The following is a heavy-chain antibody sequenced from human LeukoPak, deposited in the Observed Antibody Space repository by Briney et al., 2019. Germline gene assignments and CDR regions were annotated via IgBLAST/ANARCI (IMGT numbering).Heavy chain of an antibody. J-gene: IGHJ4*02. V-gene: IGHV4-30-2*01. CDR3: ARVDQLAFDQ. CDR1: GRSISSGGYS. D-gene: IGHD2-2*01. CDR2: IYQRGDT. Sequence: SQTLSLTCTVSGRSISSGGYSWSWIRQPRGKRLEWIGYIYQRGDTYYNPSHKSRVTISVERYKNQFSLKVSSVTAADTAVYYCARVDQLAFDQWGQGTLVTVSS.